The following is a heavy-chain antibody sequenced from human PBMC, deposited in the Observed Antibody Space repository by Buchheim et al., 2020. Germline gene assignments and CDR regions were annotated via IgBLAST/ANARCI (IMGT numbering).Heavy chain of an antibody. CDR1: GGTFSSYA. D-gene: IGHD2-15*01. CDR2: IIPILGIA. Sequence: QVQLVQSGAEVKKPGSSVKVSCKASGGTFSSYAISWVRQAPGQGLEWMGRIIPILGIANYAQKFQGRVTITADKSTRTAYMELSSLRSEDTAVYYCARRYCSGGSCATARGMDVWGQGTT. J-gene: IGHJ6*02. CDR3: ARRYCSGGSCATARGMDV. V-gene: IGHV1-69*04.